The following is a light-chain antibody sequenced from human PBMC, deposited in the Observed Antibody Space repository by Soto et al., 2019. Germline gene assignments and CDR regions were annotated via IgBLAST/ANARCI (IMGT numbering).Light chain of an antibody. Sequence: QSALTQPASVSGSPGQSINISCTGTSSDVGGYNFVSWYQHHPGKAPKLMIYDVSNRPSGVSNRFSGSKSGNTASLTISGLQAADEADYYCSSYTRSRTYVFGTGTKLTVL. V-gene: IGLV2-14*03. CDR3: SSYTRSRTYV. J-gene: IGLJ1*01. CDR1: SSDVGGYNF. CDR2: DVS.